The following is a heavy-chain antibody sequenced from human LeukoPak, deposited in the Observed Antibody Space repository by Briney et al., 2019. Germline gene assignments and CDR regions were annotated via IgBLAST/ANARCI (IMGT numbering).Heavy chain of an antibody. Sequence: GRSLRLSCAASGFTFSSYGMHWVRQAPGKGLEWVAVIWYDGSNKYYADSVKGRFTISRDNSKNTLYLQTNSLRAEDTAVYYCAKDFGLDYGDYVVLPDYWGQGTLVTVSS. V-gene: IGHV3-33*06. CDR1: GFTFSSYG. CDR3: AKDFGLDYGDYVVLPDY. CDR2: IWYDGSNK. J-gene: IGHJ4*02. D-gene: IGHD4-17*01.